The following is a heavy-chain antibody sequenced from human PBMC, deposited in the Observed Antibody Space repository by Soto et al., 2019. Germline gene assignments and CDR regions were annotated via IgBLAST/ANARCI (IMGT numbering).Heavy chain of an antibody. CDR1: GFSLTSSGVG. Sequence: QITLKESGPTLVKPTQTLTLTCTFSGFSLTSSGVGVGWIRQPPGKALEWLSLIYLDDDERYSPSLKSRLTITKDTSKNQVVLIMTNMDPVDTGTYYCAHRRDMVRGVYDAFDIWGQGTMLTVSS. CDR3: AHRRDMVRGVYDAFDI. V-gene: IGHV2-5*02. D-gene: IGHD3-10*01. CDR2: IYLDDDE. J-gene: IGHJ3*02.